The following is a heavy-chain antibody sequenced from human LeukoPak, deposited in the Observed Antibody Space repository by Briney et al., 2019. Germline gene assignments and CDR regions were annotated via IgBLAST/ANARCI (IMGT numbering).Heavy chain of an antibody. V-gene: IGHV3-53*01. CDR1: GFTFDDYG. D-gene: IGHD2-15*01. CDR3: ARRAGEYSHPYDY. J-gene: IGHJ4*02. CDR2: IYSRGKT. Sequence: GGSLRLSCAASGFTFDDYGMSWVRQAPGKGLEWVSFIYSRGKTHSSDSVKGRFTISRDNSKNTLYLQMSSLRAEDTAIYYCARRAGEYSHPYDYWGQGTLVTVSS.